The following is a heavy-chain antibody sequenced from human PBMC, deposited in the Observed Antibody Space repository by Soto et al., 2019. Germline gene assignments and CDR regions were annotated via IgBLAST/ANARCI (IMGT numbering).Heavy chain of an antibody. V-gene: IGHV3-11*01. CDR3: PRAAGWFDP. CDR1: GLTFSDYS. Sequence: PGGSLRLSCAASGLTFSDYSMSWIRQAPGKGLEWVSYISSSGNTIYYADSVKGRFTISRDNAKNSLHLQMNGLRAEDTAVYYCPRAAGWFDPWGQGTLVTVSS. J-gene: IGHJ5*02. CDR2: ISSSGNTI.